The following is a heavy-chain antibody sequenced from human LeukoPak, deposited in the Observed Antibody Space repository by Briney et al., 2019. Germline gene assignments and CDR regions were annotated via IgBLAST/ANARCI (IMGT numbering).Heavy chain of an antibody. CDR3: ARGNDILTGCAFDI. Sequence: SETLSLTCAVSGYSISSGYYWGWIRPPPGKGLEWIGSIYHSGSTYYNPSLKSRVTISVDTSKNQFSLKLSSVTAADTAVYYCARGNDILTGCAFDIWGQGTMVTVSS. J-gene: IGHJ3*02. CDR1: GYSISSGYY. D-gene: IGHD3-9*01. CDR2: IYHSGST. V-gene: IGHV4-38-2*01.